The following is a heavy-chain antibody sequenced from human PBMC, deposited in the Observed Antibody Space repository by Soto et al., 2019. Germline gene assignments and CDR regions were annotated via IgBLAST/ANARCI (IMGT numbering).Heavy chain of an antibody. V-gene: IGHV3-15*07. CDR2: IKSKTDGGTT. CDR1: GFTFSNAW. CDR3: TTAPYDSGYYYYGMDV. Sequence: PGGSLRLSCAASGFTFSNAWMNWVRQAPGKGLEWVGRIKSKTDGGTTDYAAPVKGRFTISRDDSKNTLYLQMNSLKTEDTAVYYCTTAPYDSGYYYYGMDVWGQGTTVTVSS. J-gene: IGHJ6*02. D-gene: IGHD5-12*01.